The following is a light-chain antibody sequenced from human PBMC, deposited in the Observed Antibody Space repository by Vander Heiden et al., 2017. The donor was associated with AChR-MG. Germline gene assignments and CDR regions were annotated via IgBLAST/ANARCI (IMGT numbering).Light chain of an antibody. J-gene: IGKJ1*01. CDR3: LQHNSYPWT. CDR1: QGVSNY. Sequence: DIQMTQSPSSLSASVGDRVTIPCRASQGVSNYLGWYQQKPGKAPKRLIYGASSLQSGVPSRFSGSGSGTEFTLTISSLQPEDFATYYCLQHNSYPWTFGQGTKVEIK. CDR2: GAS. V-gene: IGKV1-17*01.